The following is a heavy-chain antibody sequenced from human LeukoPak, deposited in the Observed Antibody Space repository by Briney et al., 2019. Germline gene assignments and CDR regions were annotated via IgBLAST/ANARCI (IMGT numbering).Heavy chain of an antibody. Sequence: PGGSLRLSCAASGFDFSSNWMHWVRHAPGQGLMWVSRIKGDGISTNYADSVKGRFIISRDIAKNTLYLQMNSLRAEDTGVYYCAKDHYWSIDYWGRGTLVTVSS. D-gene: IGHD3-3*01. CDR2: IKGDGIST. J-gene: IGHJ4*02. V-gene: IGHV3-74*01. CDR1: GFDFSSNW. CDR3: AKDHYWSIDY.